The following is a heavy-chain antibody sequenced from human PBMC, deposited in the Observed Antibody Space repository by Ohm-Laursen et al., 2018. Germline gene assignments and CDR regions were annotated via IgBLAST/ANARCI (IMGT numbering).Heavy chain of an antibody. CDR3: AREVIAAAASWFDP. J-gene: IGHJ5*02. Sequence: SSVKVSCKASGGTFSSYAINWVRQAPGQGLEWMGGIIPIFGTANYAQKFQGRVTITADKSTSTAYMELSGLRSEDTAVYYCAREVIAAAASWFDPWGQGTLVTVSS. CDR2: IIPIFGTA. D-gene: IGHD6-13*01. V-gene: IGHV1-69*06. CDR1: GGTFSSYA.